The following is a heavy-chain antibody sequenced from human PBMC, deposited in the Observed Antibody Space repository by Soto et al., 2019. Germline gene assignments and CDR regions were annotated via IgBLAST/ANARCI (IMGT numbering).Heavy chain of an antibody. CDR1: GGSISSGDYY. CDR2: IYYSGST. V-gene: IGHV4-30-4*01. J-gene: IGHJ4*02. Sequence: PSETLSLTCTVSGGSISSGDYYWSWIRQPPGKGLEWIGYIYYSGSTYYNPSLKSRVTISVDTSKNQFSLKLSSVTAADTAVYYCARGASTYYDILTGETRFDYWGQGTLVTVSS. D-gene: IGHD3-9*01. CDR3: ARGASTYYDILTGETRFDY.